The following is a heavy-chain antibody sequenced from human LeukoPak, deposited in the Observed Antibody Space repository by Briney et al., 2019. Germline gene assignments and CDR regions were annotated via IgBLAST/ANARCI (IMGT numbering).Heavy chain of an antibody. D-gene: IGHD2-2*01. Sequence: TSETLSLTCTVSAASVSRGDYYWSWIRQSPGKVLEWVGYISRSGTTHYNPSLKSRTTISIDTSKNQFTLHLTSVTAADTALYYCASYCSSSSCHGYFPHWGQGALVTAS. CDR2: ISRSGTT. CDR3: ASYCSSSSCHGYFPH. J-gene: IGHJ1*01. V-gene: IGHV4-30-4*01. CDR1: AASVSRGDYY.